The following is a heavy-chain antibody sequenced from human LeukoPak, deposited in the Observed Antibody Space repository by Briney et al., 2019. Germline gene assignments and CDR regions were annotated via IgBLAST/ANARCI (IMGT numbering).Heavy chain of an antibody. CDR3: ARGVIFGVTTRGYGMDV. Sequence: GASVKVSCKASGYTFTGYYMHWVRQAPGQGLEWVGWMNPSSGGSVYAENFQGRVTMTRDTSIGTAYMELKRLRFEDTAVYCARGVIFGVTTRGYGMDVWGQGTTVTVSS. D-gene: IGHD3-3*01. V-gene: IGHV1-2*02. CDR1: GYTFTGYY. J-gene: IGHJ6*02. CDR2: MNPSSGGS.